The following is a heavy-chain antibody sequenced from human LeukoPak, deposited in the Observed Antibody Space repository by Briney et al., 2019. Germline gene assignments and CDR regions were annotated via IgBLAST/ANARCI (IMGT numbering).Heavy chain of an antibody. J-gene: IGHJ5*02. CDR2: ISSSSSYI. V-gene: IGHV3-21*01. D-gene: IGHD3-3*01. CDR1: GFTFSSYS. CDR3: ASSVDTIFGLFDP. Sequence: PGGSLRLSCAASGFTFSSYSMNWVRQAPGKGLEWVSSISSSSSYIYYADSVKGRFTISRDNAKNSLYLQMNSLRAEDTAVYYRASSVDTIFGLFDPWGQGTLVTVSS.